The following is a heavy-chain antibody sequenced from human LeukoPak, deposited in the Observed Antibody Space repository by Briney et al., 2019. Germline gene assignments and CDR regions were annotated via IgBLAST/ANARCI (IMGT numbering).Heavy chain of an antibody. CDR1: GFTFSNYA. J-gene: IGHJ5*02. D-gene: IGHD3-10*01. CDR3: AKAQASAGGWFDP. Sequence: GGSLRLSCAASGFTFSNYAIHWVRQAPGKGLEWVAFIRYDGSNKYYVDSVKGRFTISRDNSKNTLYLQMNSLRAEDTAVYYCAKAQASAGGWFDPWGRGTLVTVSS. CDR2: IRYDGSNK. V-gene: IGHV3-30*02.